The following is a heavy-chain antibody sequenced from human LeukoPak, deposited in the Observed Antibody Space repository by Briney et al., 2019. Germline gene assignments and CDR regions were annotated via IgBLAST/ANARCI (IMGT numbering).Heavy chain of an antibody. J-gene: IGHJ4*02. CDR2: INPSGCST. D-gene: IGHD1-1*01. Sequence: ASVKVSCKASGYTFTSYYMHWVRQAPGQGLEWMGIINPSGCSTSYAQKFQGRVTMNRDTSTSTVYRGLSSLRSEDTAVYYCARAPWAKLEPSFDYWGQGTLVTVSS. V-gene: IGHV1-46*01. CDR3: ARAPWAKLEPSFDY. CDR1: GYTFTSYY.